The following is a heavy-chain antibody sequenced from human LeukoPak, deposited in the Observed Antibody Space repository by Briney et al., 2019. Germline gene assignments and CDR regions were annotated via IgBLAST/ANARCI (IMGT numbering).Heavy chain of an antibody. D-gene: IGHD6-19*01. V-gene: IGHV3-7*04. Sequence: GGSLRLSCAASGFTFSDYWLTWVRQAPGRGLEWVASVNGDGGARYYVDSVKGRFTISRDNAKNSLYLQMNSLRAEDSAVYYCARESWQPIEGGWSGHADYWGQGTLVTVSS. CDR3: ARESWQPIEGGWSGHADY. CDR1: GFTFSDYW. CDR2: VNGDGGAR. J-gene: IGHJ4*02.